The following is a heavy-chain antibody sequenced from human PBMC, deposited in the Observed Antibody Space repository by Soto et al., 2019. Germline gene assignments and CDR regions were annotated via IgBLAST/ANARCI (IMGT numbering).Heavy chain of an antibody. CDR3: ARTSYDSSGTAADP. Sequence: QVQLQESGPGLVKPSQTLSLTCTVSGGSISSGGYYWSWIRQHPGKGLGGIGYLYYSGSTYYNPSLQSPVPISVDTSTNQFSLKLSSVTAAGTAVYYWARTSYDSSGTAADPWGQGTLVTVSS. J-gene: IGHJ5*02. V-gene: IGHV4-31*01. CDR1: GGSISSGGYY. CDR2: LYYSGST. D-gene: IGHD3-22*01.